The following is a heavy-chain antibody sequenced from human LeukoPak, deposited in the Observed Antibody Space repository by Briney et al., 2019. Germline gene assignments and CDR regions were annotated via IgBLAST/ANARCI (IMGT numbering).Heavy chain of an antibody. CDR2: INPNSGGT. J-gene: IGHJ4*02. CDR1: GYTFTGYY. Sequence: ASVKVSCKASGYTFTGYYMHWVRQAPGQGLEWMGRINPNSGGTNYAQKCQGRVTMTRDTSISTAYMELSRLRSDDTAVYYCARGGPLVLLWFGESQDYWGQGTLVTVSS. CDR3: ARGGPLVLLWFGESQDY. V-gene: IGHV1-2*06. D-gene: IGHD3-10*01.